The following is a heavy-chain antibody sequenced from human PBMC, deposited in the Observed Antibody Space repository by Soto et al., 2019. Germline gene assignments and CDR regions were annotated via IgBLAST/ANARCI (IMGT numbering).Heavy chain of an antibody. CDR3: ARAKAPVGITGTRQAFDI. V-gene: IGHV6-1*01. CDR2: TYYRSKWYN. Sequence: SQTLSLTCAISGDSVSSNSAAWNWIRQSPSRGLEWLGRTYYRSKWYNDYAVSVKSRITINPDTSKNQFPLQLNSVTPEDTTVYYCARAKAPVGITGTRQAFDIWGQGTMVTVSS. J-gene: IGHJ3*02. CDR1: GDSVSSNSAA. D-gene: IGHD1-7*01.